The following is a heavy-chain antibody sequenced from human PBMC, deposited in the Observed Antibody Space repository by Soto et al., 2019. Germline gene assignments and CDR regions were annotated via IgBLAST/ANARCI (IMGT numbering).Heavy chain of an antibody. Sequence: GVSLSLSCAASGFTFNISTMTWVRQAPGKGLEWVSTTGFTGRTTYYGDSVKGRFTVSRDNSKNTVDLQMSSLRGEDTAVYYCATVHSTSRSFDYWGQGTLVTVS. D-gene: IGHD6-6*01. V-gene: IGHV3-23*01. CDR2: TGFTGRTT. CDR1: GFTFNIST. CDR3: ATVHSTSRSFDY. J-gene: IGHJ4*02.